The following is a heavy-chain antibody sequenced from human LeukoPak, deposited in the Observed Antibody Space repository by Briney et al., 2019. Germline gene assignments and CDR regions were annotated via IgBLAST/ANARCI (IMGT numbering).Heavy chain of an antibody. CDR3: ARGIASHDFFSRGE. Sequence: GGSLRLSCAASGFTFSSYAMTWVRQAPGKGLEWVSGIGDSGGRTYYADSVRGRFTISRDNSENTLYLQMNTLRVDDTAMYYCARGIASHDFFSRGEWGQGTLVTVSS. CDR2: IGDSGGRT. D-gene: IGHD2-21*01. J-gene: IGHJ4*02. V-gene: IGHV3-23*01. CDR1: GFTFSSYA.